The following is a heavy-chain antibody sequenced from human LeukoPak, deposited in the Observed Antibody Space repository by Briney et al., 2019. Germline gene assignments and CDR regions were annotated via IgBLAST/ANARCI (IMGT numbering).Heavy chain of an antibody. CDR3: ANGGAKWELLPFDY. D-gene: IGHD1-26*01. J-gene: IGHJ4*02. V-gene: IGHV3-23*01. Sequence: GGSLRLSCAASGFTFIKYGMTWVRQAPGKGLEWVSAISGGGDTTYYADSVKGRFTISRDNSKNTLYLQMNSLRAEDTAVYYCANGGAKWELLPFDYWGQGTLVTVSS. CDR1: GFTFIKYG. CDR2: ISGGGDTT.